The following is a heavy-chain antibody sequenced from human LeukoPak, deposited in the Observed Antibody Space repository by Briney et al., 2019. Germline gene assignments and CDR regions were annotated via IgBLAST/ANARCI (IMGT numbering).Heavy chain of an antibody. D-gene: IGHD1-7*01. CDR2: IYSIGST. CDR3: ARDRVNKPTTSVDY. Sequence: PSETLSLTCIVSGGSISSYSWSWIRQAAGNGLEWIGRIYSIGSTNYNPSLTSRVTMSLDTSKNQFSLKLNSVTAADTAVYFCARDRVNKPTTSVDYWGQGTLVTVSS. V-gene: IGHV4-4*07. J-gene: IGHJ4*02. CDR1: GGSISSYS.